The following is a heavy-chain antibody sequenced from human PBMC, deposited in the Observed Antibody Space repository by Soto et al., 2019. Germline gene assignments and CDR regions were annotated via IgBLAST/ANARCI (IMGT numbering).Heavy chain of an antibody. Sequence: ASVKVSCKASGYTFTSYYMHWVRQAPGQGLEWMGIINPSGGSTSYAQKFQGRVTMTRDTSTSTVYMELSSLRSEDTAVYYCARADPVSGSYYNLFDYWGQGTLVTVSS. CDR3: ARADPVSGSYYNLFDY. V-gene: IGHV1-46*01. CDR2: INPSGGST. CDR1: GYTFTSYY. D-gene: IGHD3-10*01. J-gene: IGHJ4*02.